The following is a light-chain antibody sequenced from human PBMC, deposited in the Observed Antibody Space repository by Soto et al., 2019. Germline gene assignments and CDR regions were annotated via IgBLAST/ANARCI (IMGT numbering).Light chain of an antibody. CDR3: QQYGSSRWT. V-gene: IGKV3-20*01. CDR1: QSVSNRY. J-gene: IGKJ1*01. CDR2: GAS. Sequence: EIVLTQSPGTLSLSPGERATLSCRASQSVSNRYLAWYQQKPGQAPRLLIYGASSRATGIPDRFSGSGSGTDFTLTISRLEPEDFAVYYCQQYGSSRWTFGQGTKVDIK.